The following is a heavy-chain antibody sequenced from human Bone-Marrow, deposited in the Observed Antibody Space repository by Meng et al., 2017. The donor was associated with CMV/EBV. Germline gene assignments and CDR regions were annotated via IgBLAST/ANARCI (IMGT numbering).Heavy chain of an antibody. CDR2: IYYSGST. J-gene: IGHJ4*02. CDR3: ARSIQAYCGGDCYSRYFDY. V-gene: IGHV4-30-4*08. CDR1: GGSISSGDYY. Sequence: SETLSLNCTVSGGSISSGDYYWSWIRQPPGKGLEWIGYIYYSGSTYYNPSLKSRVTISVDTSKNQFSLKLSSVTAADTAVYYCARSIQAYCGGDCYSRYFDYWGQGTLVTVSS. D-gene: IGHD2-21*01.